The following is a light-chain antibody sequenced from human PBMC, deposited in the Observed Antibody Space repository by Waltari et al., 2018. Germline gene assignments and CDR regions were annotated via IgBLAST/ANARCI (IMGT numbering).Light chain of an antibody. Sequence: SYVLTQPPSVSVAPGPTARITCGGNNIGYTSVYWYQQKTGQAPVMVVYDDSDRPLGISEGFSVSNSGNTATLSISRVEAEDEADYYCQVWDASSDPPGVVFGGGTKLTVL. CDR1: NIGYTS. J-gene: IGLJ2*01. V-gene: IGLV3-21*02. CDR2: DDS. CDR3: QVWDASSDPPGVV.